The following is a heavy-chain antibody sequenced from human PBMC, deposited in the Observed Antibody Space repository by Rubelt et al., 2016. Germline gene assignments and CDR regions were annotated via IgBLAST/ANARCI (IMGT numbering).Heavy chain of an antibody. CDR3: ARAPAIVVVPAARSYNWFDP. Sequence: YNPSLKSRVTISVDTSKNQFSLKLSSVTAADTAVYYCARAPAIVVVPAARSYNWFDPWGQGTLVTVSS. J-gene: IGHJ5*02. D-gene: IGHD2-2*01. V-gene: IGHV4-34*13.